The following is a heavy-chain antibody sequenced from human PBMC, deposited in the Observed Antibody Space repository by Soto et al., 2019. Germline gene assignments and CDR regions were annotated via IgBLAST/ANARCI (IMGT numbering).Heavy chain of an antibody. CDR3: AAGVGNAF. CDR1: ESTVSRDW. J-gene: IGHJ4*02. D-gene: IGHD1-26*01. V-gene: IGHV3-7*01. Sequence: EVHLVESGGGLVQTGGSLRLSCAIFESTVSRDWMNWVRQAPGKGLEWVAHINQDGSEKYYVDSVKGRFTISRDNAKNARCLQMMRLSTADTAMYHRAAGVGNAFCGKGTLVSLPS. CDR2: INQDGSEK.